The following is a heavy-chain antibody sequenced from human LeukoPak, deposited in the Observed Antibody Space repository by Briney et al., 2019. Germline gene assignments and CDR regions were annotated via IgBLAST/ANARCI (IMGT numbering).Heavy chain of an antibody. CDR2: IGTRGRPL. V-gene: IGHV3-11*01. J-gene: IGHJ4*02. D-gene: IGHD3-10*01. CDR3: ARRALGPIGAFDH. CDR1: GFSFREHY. Sequence: GGSLRLSCVVSGFSFREHYMAWIRQAPGQRLEWIAYIGTRGRPLYFADSVKGRISASRDDGVNSLFLQMEGLTVDDTAIYYCARRALGPIGAFDHWGQGALVTVSS.